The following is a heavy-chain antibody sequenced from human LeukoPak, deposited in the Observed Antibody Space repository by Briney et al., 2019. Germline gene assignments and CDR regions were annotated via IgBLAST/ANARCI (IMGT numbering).Heavy chain of an antibody. J-gene: IGHJ5*02. CDR1: GFTFSDYY. V-gene: IGHV3-11*06. Sequence: KPGGSLRLSCAASGFTFSDYYMSWIRQAPGKGLEWVSYISSSSSYIYYADSVKGRFTISRDNAKNSLYLQMNSLRAEDTAVYYCARDPYGGDNWFDPWGQGTLVTVSS. CDR3: ARDPYGGDNWFDP. D-gene: IGHD4-23*01. CDR2: ISSSSSYI.